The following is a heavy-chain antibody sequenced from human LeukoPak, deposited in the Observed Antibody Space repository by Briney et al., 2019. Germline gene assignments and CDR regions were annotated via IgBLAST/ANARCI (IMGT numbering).Heavy chain of an antibody. J-gene: IGHJ6*03. CDR1: GGSISSYY. CDR2: IYYSGST. V-gene: IGHV4-59*12. CDR3: ARDLVDCSGGSCYIFHYYYYMDV. D-gene: IGHD2-15*01. Sequence: PSETLSLTCTVSGGSISSYYWSWIRQPPGKGLEWIGYIYYSGSTNYKPSLKSRVTISVDTSKNQFSLKLSSVTAADTAVYYCARDLVDCSGGSCYIFHYYYYMDVWGKGTTVTVSS.